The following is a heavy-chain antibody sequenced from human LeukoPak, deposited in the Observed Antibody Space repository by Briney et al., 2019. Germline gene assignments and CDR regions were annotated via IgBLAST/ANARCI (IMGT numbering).Heavy chain of an antibody. D-gene: IGHD1-26*01. Sequence: SETLSLTCTVSGGSISSSPHYWGWIRQPPGKGLEWIGSIYYSGSSYYIPSLKSRVIVSVDTSKNQFSLRLSSLTVADTAVYYCARQFWGGASYRSDYWGQGALVTVSS. CDR1: GGSISSSPHY. CDR3: ARQFWGGASYRSDY. V-gene: IGHV4-39*01. CDR2: IYYSGSS. J-gene: IGHJ4*02.